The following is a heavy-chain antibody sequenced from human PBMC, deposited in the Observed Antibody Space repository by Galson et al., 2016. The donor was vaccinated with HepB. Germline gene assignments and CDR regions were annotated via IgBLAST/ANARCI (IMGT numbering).Heavy chain of an antibody. CDR3: AGESPIGTGWFDS. Sequence: SETLSLTCAVSGGSMTSNNWWSWGRQSPGKGLEWIGEIYHTGSTQYNPSLKSRVTISLDKSKNLFSLNLISMTAADTAVYFCAGESPIGTGWFDSWGQGTLVTVSS. CDR2: IYHTGST. D-gene: IGHD1-1*01. V-gene: IGHV4-4*02. CDR1: GGSMTSNNW. J-gene: IGHJ5*01.